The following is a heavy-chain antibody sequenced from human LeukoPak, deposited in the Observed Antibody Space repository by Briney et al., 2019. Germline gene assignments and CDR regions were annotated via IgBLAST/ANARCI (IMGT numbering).Heavy chain of an antibody. D-gene: IGHD2-2*02. CDR3: AKDKSSIGYCSSTSCYTDYYMDV. CDR1: GGSISSSNW. V-gene: IGHV4-4*02. J-gene: IGHJ6*03. Sequence: SETLSLTCAVSGGSISSSNWWSWVRQPPGKGLEWIGEIYHSGSINYNPSLKSRVTISVDTSKNQFSLKLSSVTAADTAVYYCAKDKSSIGYCSSTSCYTDYYMDVWGKGTTVTISS. CDR2: IYHSGSI.